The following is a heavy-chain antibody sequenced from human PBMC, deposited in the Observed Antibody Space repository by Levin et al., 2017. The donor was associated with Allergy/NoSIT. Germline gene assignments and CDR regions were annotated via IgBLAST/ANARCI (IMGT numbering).Heavy chain of an antibody. CDR3: ATDRWAYDYWSGSNFQY. Sequence: LSLTCAASGFTFTNAWMSWVRQAPGKGLEWVGRIKSKNDGGTTEYNAPVKGRFIISRDDSKETLYLQMNSLKTEDTAVYYCATDRWAYDYWSGSNFQYWGQGTQVTVSS. CDR1: GFTFTNAW. CDR2: IKSKNDGGTT. V-gene: IGHV3-15*01. J-gene: IGHJ1*01. D-gene: IGHD3-3*01.